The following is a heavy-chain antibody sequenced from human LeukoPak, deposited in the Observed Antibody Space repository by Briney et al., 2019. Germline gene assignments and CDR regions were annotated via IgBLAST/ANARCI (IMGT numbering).Heavy chain of an antibody. CDR3: ASNSVGVLGY. CDR1: GGTLSSYA. J-gene: IGHJ4*02. V-gene: IGHV1-69*13. CDR2: IIPIFGTA. Sequence: PVKVSCKASGGTLSSYAISWVRQAPGQGLEWMGGIIPIFGTANYAQKFQGRVTITADESTSTAYMELSSLRSEDTAVYYCASNSVGVLGYWGQGTLVTVSS. D-gene: IGHD1-26*01.